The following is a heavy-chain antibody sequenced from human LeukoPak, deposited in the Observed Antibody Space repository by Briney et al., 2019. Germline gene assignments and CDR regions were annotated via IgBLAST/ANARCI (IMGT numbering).Heavy chain of an antibody. CDR3: ARAWGSDSSGYWEDY. CDR2: INSDGSST. J-gene: IGHJ4*02. V-gene: IGHV3-74*01. CDR1: GFTFSSYW. Sequence: GGSLRLSCAASGFTFSSYWMHWVRQAPGKGLVWVSRINSDGSSTSYADSVKGRFTISRDNAKNTLYLQMNSLRADDTAVYYCARAWGSDSSGYWEDYWGQGTLVTVSS. D-gene: IGHD3-22*01.